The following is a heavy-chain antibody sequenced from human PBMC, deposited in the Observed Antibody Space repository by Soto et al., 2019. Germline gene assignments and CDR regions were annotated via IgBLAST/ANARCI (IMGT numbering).Heavy chain of an antibody. J-gene: IGHJ4*02. CDR2: IYPSDSDT. D-gene: IGHD3-3*01. Sequence: GESLKISCKGSGYNFAGYWIAWVRQMPGKGLELMGIIYPSDSDTRYRPSFQGQVTISADKSTSSAYLQWSSLRASDTAMYYCARGGVSTRTFDYWGQGTPVTAPQ. V-gene: IGHV5-51*01. CDR3: ARGGVSTRTFDY. CDR1: GYNFAGYW.